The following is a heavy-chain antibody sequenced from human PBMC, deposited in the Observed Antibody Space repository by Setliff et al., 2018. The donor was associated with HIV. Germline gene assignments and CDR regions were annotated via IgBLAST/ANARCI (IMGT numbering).Heavy chain of an antibody. CDR3: ARDLDPYFAMAV. CDR1: GYSISSGFY. V-gene: IGHV4-38-2*02. Sequence: SETLSLTCAVSGYSISSGFYWGWIRQPPGKGLEWIGSIYHSGSTYYNPSLRSRVTISVDTSKNTLYLQMTRLSAEDTAVYYCARDLDPYFAMAVWGQGTTVTVSS. J-gene: IGHJ6*02. CDR2: IYHSGST.